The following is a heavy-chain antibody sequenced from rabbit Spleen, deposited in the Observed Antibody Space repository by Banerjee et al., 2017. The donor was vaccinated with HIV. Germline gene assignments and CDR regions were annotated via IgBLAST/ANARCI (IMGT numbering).Heavy chain of an antibody. CDR3: ARDLAGVIGWNFNL. D-gene: IGHD4-1*01. CDR1: GLDFSSGYWV. CDR2: IYPDYGSI. Sequence: QSLEESGGDLVKPGASLTLTCTASGLDFSSGYWVMSWVRQAPGKGLEWIAYIYPDYGSIDYASWVNGRFTISLDNAQNTVTLQLTSLTAADTATYFCARDLAGVIGWNFNLWGPGTLVTVS. V-gene: IGHV1S40*01. J-gene: IGHJ4*01.